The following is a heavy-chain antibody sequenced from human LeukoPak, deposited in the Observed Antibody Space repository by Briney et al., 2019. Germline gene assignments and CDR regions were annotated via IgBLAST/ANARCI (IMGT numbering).Heavy chain of an antibody. J-gene: IGHJ3*02. Sequence: GESLRISCKGSGYSFTSYWISWVRQMPGKGLEWMGRIDPSDSYTNYSPSFQGHVTISADKSISTAYLQWSSLKASDTAMYYCARPPASSGWYLDAFDIWSQGTMVTVSS. D-gene: IGHD6-19*01. V-gene: IGHV5-10-1*01. CDR2: IDPSDSYT. CDR3: ARPPASSGWYLDAFDI. CDR1: GYSFTSYW.